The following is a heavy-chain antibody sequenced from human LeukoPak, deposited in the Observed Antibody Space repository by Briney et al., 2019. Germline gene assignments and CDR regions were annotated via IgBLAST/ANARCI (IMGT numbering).Heavy chain of an antibody. CDR1: GYTFTGYY. J-gene: IGHJ6*02. V-gene: IGHV1-2*02. CDR3: ASTGAAAGYYYYYGMDV. Sequence: GASVKVSCKASGYTFTGYYMHWVRQAPGQGLEWMGWINPNSGGTNYAQKFQGRVTMTRDTSISTAYMELSRLRSDDTAVYYCASTGAAAGYYYYYGMDVWGQGTTVTVSS. CDR2: INPNSGGT. D-gene: IGHD6-13*01.